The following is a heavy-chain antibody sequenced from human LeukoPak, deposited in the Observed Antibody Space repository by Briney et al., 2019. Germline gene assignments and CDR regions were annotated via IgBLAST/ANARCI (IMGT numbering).Heavy chain of an antibody. CDR3: ARLVAATGNFDY. V-gene: IGHV4-30-2*01. CDR1: GGSISSGGYS. D-gene: IGHD6-13*01. J-gene: IGHJ4*02. Sequence: SQTLSLTCAVSGGSISSGGYSWSWIRQPPGKGLEWIGYIYHSGSTYYDPSLKSRVTISVDRSKNQFSLKLSSVTAADTAVYYCARLVAATGNFDYWGQGTLVTVSS. CDR2: IYHSGST.